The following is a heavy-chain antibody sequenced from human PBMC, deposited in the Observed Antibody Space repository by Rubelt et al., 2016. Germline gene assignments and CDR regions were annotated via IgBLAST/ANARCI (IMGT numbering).Heavy chain of an antibody. J-gene: IGHJ4*02. CDR3: AHTCFSVGGYDRHFDY. V-gene: IGHV2-5*02. CDR1: GFSLNTSGVG. D-gene: IGHD5-12*01. Sequence: QITLKESGPTLVKPTQTLTLTCSLSGFSLNTSGVGVAWIRQPPGKALDWLALIYWDDDRRYSPSLKSRLTITKDTSKNQVVLTVTNMDPVDTATYYCAHTCFSVGGYDRHFDYWGQGTLVTVSS. CDR2: IYWDDDR.